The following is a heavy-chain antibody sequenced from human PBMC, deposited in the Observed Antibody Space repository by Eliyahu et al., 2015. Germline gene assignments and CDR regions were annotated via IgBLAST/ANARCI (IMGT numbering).Heavy chain of an antibody. D-gene: IGHD3-3*01. CDR2: XWYDGSNK. CDR3: ARDWSGSSRGPTYYYYYMDV. Sequence: QVQLVESGGGVVQPGRSLRLSCAASGFTFXSXGMXWVRQAPGKGLEWVAVXWYDGSNKXYADSVKGRFTISRDNSKNTLYLQMNSLRAEDTAVYYCARDWSGSSRGPTYYYYYMDVWGKGTTVTVSS. CDR1: GFTFXSXG. J-gene: IGHJ6*03. V-gene: IGHV3-33*01.